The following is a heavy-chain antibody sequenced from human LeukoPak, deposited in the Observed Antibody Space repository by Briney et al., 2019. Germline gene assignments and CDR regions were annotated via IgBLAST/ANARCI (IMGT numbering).Heavy chain of an antibody. J-gene: IGHJ4*02. V-gene: IGHV3-9*01. Sequence: TGGSLRLSCVASGFTFDNYAMHWVRQAPGKGLEWVAGISWNSGSIGYADFAKGRFTISRDNARNSLFLQMNTLRVEDTALYYCAKDRDPPYVGNSYGYYSDSWGQGTRVIVSS. CDR3: AKDRDPPYVGNSYGYYSDS. D-gene: IGHD5-18*01. CDR2: ISWNSGSI. CDR1: GFTFDNYA.